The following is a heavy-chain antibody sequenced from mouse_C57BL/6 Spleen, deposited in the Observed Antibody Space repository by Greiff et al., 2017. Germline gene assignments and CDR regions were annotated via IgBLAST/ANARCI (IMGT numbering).Heavy chain of an antibody. D-gene: IGHD1-1*01. CDR2: ILPSIGRT. CDR1: DSEVFPIAY. CDR3: ARLYYYGSSYDWYFDV. V-gene: IGHV15-2*01. J-gene: IGHJ1*03. Sequence: VQLQQSGSELRSPGSSVKLSCKDFDSEVFPIAYMSWVRQKPGHGFEWIGGILPSIGRTIYGEKFEDKATLDADTLSNTAYLELNSLTSEDSAIYYCARLYYYGSSYDWYFDVWGTGTTVTVSS.